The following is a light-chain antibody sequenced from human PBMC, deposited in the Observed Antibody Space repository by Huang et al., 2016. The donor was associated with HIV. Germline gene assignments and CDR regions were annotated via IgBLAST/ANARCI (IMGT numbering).Light chain of an antibody. Sequence: DIQMTQSPSSLSASVGDRVTITCQASQDIYNYLNWYQQKPGKAPKLLIHDASSLETGVPSRFSGSRSGTNFTFTISSLQPEDIATYYCQQYDNIPPWTFGQGTKVEIK. CDR2: DAS. J-gene: IGKJ1*01. CDR1: QDIYNY. CDR3: QQYDNIPPWT. V-gene: IGKV1-33*01.